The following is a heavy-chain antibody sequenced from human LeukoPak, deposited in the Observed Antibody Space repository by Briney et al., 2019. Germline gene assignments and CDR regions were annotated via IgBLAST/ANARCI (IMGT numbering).Heavy chain of an antibody. CDR1: GGSISSYY. CDR2: IYYSGST. D-gene: IGHD6-13*01. Sequence: ASETLSLTCTVSGGSISSYYWSWIRQPPGKGLEWIGYIYYSGSTNYNPSLKSRVTISLDTSKNQFSLKLSSVTAADTAVYYCARALRSTTGDAFDIWGQGTMVTVSS. J-gene: IGHJ3*02. V-gene: IGHV4-59*08. CDR3: ARALRSTTGDAFDI.